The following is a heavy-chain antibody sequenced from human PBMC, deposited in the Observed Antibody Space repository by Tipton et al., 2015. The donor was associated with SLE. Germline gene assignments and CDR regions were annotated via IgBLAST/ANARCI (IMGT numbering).Heavy chain of an antibody. D-gene: IGHD1-14*01. V-gene: IGHV4-61*09. J-gene: IGHJ4*02. CDR3: ARDPRAGGY. Sequence: TLSLTCAVSGYSISSGYYWGWIRQPAGKGLEWIGYIYTSGSTNYNPSLKSRVTISVDTSKNQFSLKLSSVTAADTAVYYCARDPRAGGYWGQGTLVTVSS. CDR2: IYTSGST. CDR1: GYSISSGYY.